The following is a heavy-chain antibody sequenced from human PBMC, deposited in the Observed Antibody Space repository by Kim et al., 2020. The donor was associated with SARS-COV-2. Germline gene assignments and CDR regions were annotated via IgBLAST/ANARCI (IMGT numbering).Heavy chain of an antibody. CDR1: GDSVSSNSAA. V-gene: IGHV6-1*01. D-gene: IGHD4-4*01. Sequence: SQTLSLTCAISGDSVSSNSAAWNWIRQSPSRGLEWLGRTYYRSKWYNDYAVSVKSRITINPDTSKNQFSLQLNSVTPEDTAVYYCARDSLAYDYISTPGAFDIWGQGTMVTVSS. J-gene: IGHJ3*02. CDR2: TYYRSKWYN. CDR3: ARDSLAYDYISTPGAFDI.